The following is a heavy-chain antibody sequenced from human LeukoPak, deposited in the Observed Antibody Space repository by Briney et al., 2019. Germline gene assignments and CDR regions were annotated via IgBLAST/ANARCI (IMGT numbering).Heavy chain of an antibody. D-gene: IGHD3-10*01. J-gene: IGHJ4*02. Sequence: GGSLRLSCTASGFTFSTYAMSWVRQAPGKGLEWVSTIDPVKGRFTISRDNSKNTLFLQMISLRAEDTAVYYCAKRPLSGSGTFYTFDYWGQGTLVTVSS. V-gene: IGHV3-23*01. CDR3: AKRPLSGSGTFYTFDY. CDR2: I. CDR1: GFTFSTYA.